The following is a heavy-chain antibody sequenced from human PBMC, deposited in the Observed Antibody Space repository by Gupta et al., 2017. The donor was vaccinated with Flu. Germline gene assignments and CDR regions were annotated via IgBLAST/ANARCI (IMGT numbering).Heavy chain of an antibody. CDR3: ARYYCSSTSCYRDGFDI. CDR1: Y. V-gene: IGHV4-59*08. Sequence: YWSWIRQPPGKGLEWIGYIYYSGNTNYNPSLKSRVTISLDTSKNQFSLKLSSVTAADTAVYYCARYYCSSTSCYRDGFDIWGQGTMVTVSS. J-gene: IGHJ3*02. CDR2: IYYSGNT. D-gene: IGHD2-2*02.